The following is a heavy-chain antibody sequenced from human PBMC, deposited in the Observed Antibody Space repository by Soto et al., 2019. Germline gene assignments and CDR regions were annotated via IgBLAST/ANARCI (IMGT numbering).Heavy chain of an antibody. CDR1: SGSINSYW. D-gene: IGHD1-1*01. Sequence: QVHLQESGPGLVKPSETLSLICTVSSGSINSYWWSWVRQPPGKGLEWIGYIYYSGSTNYSPSLKSRVTMSVDTPKNQFSLMLTSVTAADTAIYYCARGPYPNILRRNDAFDIWGQGTMVTVSS. V-gene: IGHV4-59*01. CDR3: ARGPYPNILRRNDAFDI. J-gene: IGHJ3*02. CDR2: IYYSGST.